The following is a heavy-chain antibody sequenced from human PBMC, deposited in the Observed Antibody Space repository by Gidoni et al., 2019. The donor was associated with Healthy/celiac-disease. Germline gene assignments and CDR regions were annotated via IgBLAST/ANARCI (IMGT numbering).Heavy chain of an antibody. CDR3: ARDLDTFTIFGGPAEY. D-gene: IGHD3-3*01. V-gene: IGHV3-33*01. J-gene: IGHJ4*02. Sequence: QVQLVESGGGVVQPGRSLRLSCAASGFTFSSYGMHWVRQAPGKGLEWVAVIWYDGSNKYYADSVKGRFTISRDNSKNTLYLQMNSLRAEDTAVYYCARDLDTFTIFGGPAEYWGQGTLVTVSS. CDR2: IWYDGSNK. CDR1: GFTFSSYG.